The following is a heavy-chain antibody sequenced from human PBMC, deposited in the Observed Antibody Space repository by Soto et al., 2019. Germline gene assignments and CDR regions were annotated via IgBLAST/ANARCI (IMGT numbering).Heavy chain of an antibody. J-gene: IGHJ4*02. CDR1: GFSFSSYT. D-gene: IGHD1-1*01. V-gene: IGHV3-21*01. CDR3: VRGDDRVD. CDR2: ISKSSSLT. Sequence: EVHLVESGGGLAKPGGSLRLSCVGSGFSFSSYTMTWVRQAPGMGLEYLASISKSSSLTFYADSVRGRSIISRDNARDSLFLQMYSLRAEDTAVYYCVRGDDRVDWGQGTLVTVSS.